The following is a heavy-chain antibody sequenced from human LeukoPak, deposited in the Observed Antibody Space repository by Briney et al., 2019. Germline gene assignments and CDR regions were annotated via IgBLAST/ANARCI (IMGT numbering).Heavy chain of an antibody. CDR3: AREILAPGKTHDY. J-gene: IGHJ4*02. CDR2: INDDGSAT. Sequence: GGSLRLSCAASGFTFSNYWMHWVRQVPGKGLVWVSRINDDGSATFYADSVKGRFTISRDNAKNTLFLQMSSLRAEDTAVYFCAREILAPGKTHDYWGQGTLVTASS. CDR1: GFTFSNYW. V-gene: IGHV3-74*01.